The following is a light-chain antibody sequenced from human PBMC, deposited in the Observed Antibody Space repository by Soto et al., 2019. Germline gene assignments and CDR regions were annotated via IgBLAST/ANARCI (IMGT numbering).Light chain of an antibody. V-gene: IGLV2-23*01. J-gene: IGLJ1*01. CDR1: SSDVGNFNL. CDR2: EAN. CDR3: CSYAGGSTYV. Sequence: QSVLTQPASVSGSPGQSIIISCTGTSSDVGNFNLVSWYQQHPGKAPKLMIYEANKRPSGISSRFSGSKSGNTASLTISGLRSEDEADYHCCSYAGGSTYVFGTGTKVTVL.